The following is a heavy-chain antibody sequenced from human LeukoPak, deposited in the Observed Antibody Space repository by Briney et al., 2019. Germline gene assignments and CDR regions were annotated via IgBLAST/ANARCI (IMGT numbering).Heavy chain of an antibody. J-gene: IGHJ4*02. V-gene: IGHV3-7*03. CDR2: INGIGSEP. CDR1: GLTFSNYW. Sequence: PGGSLRLSCAASGLTFSNYWMGWVRQAPGKGLVWVANINGIGSEPYYGDSLEGRFTISRDNAKNSLYLQMNSLRAEDTALYYCAKDMDNGYDSSGYLDYWGQGTLVTVSS. CDR3: AKDMDNGYDSSGYLDY. D-gene: IGHD3-22*01.